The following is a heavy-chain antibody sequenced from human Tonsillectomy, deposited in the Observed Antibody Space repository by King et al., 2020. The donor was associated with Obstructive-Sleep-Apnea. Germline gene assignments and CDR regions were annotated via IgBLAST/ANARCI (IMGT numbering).Heavy chain of an antibody. Sequence: VQLQESGPGLVKPSQTLSLTCTVSGGSISSGDYYWSWIRQHPGKGLEWIGYIYYSGSTNYNPSLKSRVTISVDTSKNQFSLKLSSVTAADTAVYYCARAPMVRGIIRWFDPWGQGTLVTVSS. CDR1: GGSISSGDYY. D-gene: IGHD3-10*01. J-gene: IGHJ5*02. CDR2: IYYSGST. CDR3: ARAPMVRGIIRWFDP. V-gene: IGHV4-31*03.